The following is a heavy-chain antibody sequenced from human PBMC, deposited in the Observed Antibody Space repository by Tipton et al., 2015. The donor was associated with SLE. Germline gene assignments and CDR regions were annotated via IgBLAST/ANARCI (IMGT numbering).Heavy chain of an antibody. J-gene: IGHJ6*03. Sequence: TLSLTCAVYGGSFSGYYWSWIRQPPGKGLEWIGEINHSGSTNYNPSLKSRVTISVDTSKNQLSLKLSSVTAADTAVYYCARNDFWSGYYMDVWGKGTTVTVSS. CDR2: INHSGST. CDR1: GGSFSGYY. D-gene: IGHD3-3*01. V-gene: IGHV4-34*01. CDR3: ARNDFWSGYYMDV.